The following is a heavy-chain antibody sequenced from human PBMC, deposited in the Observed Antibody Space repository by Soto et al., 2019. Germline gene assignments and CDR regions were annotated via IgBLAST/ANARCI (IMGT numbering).Heavy chain of an antibody. CDR2: ISDSGRGT. CDR1: GFTFSNYY. CDR3: ARCLLGVGDPFDI. J-gene: IGHJ3*02. D-gene: IGHD2-15*01. Sequence: QVQLVDSGGGLVKPGGSLRLSCAASGFTFSNYYMTWILQAPGKGLEWISYISDSGRGTYYADSVQGRFSISRDNAKNSLFLEMNDLRVDDTAVYYCARCLLGVGDPFDIWGQGTMVTVSS. V-gene: IGHV3-11*01.